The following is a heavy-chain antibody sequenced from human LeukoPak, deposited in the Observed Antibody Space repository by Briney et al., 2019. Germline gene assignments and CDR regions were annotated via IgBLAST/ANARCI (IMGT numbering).Heavy chain of an antibody. CDR1: GFTFSSYA. Sequence: PGRSLRLSCAASGFTFSSYAMHWVRQAPGKGLEWVANIKQDGSEKYYVDSVKGRFTISRDNAKNSLYLQMNSLRAEDTAVYYCARDQIEAPDYWGQGTLVTVSS. J-gene: IGHJ4*02. V-gene: IGHV3-7*01. CDR3: ARDQIEAPDY. CDR2: IKQDGSEK.